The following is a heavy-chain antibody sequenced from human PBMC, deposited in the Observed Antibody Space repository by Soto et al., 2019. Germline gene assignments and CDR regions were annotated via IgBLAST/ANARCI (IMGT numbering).Heavy chain of an antibody. CDR1: GASITSDDFY. J-gene: IGHJ5*02. CDR2: MYHSGNT. CDR3: VKYYYDSSGLNWFDP. D-gene: IGHD3-22*01. V-gene: IGHV4-31*03. Sequence: PSETLSLTCTVSGASITSDDFYCSWIRQHPGKGLEWTGYMYHSGNTYYNPSLRSRLIMSMDPSKNQFSLRLTSVTAADTAVYYCVKYYYDSSGLNWFDPWGPGILVTVSS.